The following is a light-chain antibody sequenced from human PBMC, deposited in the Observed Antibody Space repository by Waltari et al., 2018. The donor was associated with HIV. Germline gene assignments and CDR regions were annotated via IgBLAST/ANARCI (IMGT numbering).Light chain of an antibody. CDR2: EGS. V-gene: IGLV2-23*03. CDR1: NSDVGRYNL. CDR3: CSYAGSNTFV. J-gene: IGLJ1*01. Sequence: QSALTQPASVSGSPGQSIPISCTGTNSDVGRYNLFSWYQQHPGKAPKLMIYEGSKRPSGVSKRFSGSKSGNTASLTISGLQAEDEADYYCCSYAGSNTFVFGTGTKVTVL.